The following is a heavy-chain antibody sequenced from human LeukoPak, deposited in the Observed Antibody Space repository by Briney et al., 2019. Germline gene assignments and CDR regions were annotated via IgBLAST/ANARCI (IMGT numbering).Heavy chain of an antibody. Sequence: PGGSLRLSCAVSGLTLSFYWMHWVRQGPGKGRVWVSTISGVGSTTHYADSVKGRFTISRDHPKNTLYLEVNSLRAEDTAVYYCARDPRNKGFDPWGQGTLVTVSS. V-gene: IGHV3-74*01. CDR2: ISGVGSTT. D-gene: IGHD1/OR15-1a*01. CDR1: GLTLSFYW. CDR3: ARDPRNKGFDP. J-gene: IGHJ5*02.